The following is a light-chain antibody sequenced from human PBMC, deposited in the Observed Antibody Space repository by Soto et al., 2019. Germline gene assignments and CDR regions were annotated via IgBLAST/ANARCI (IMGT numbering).Light chain of an antibody. CDR3: QQSYSSPWT. V-gene: IGKV1-39*01. Sequence: DIHLNQSPSSLSASVGDRITITCRASQNIGAYLNWYQHKPGRAPRFLIYSVSTLQSWVPSRFNGSGSGTDFTLTISSLQPEDFASYYCQQSYSSPWTFGQGTKVDI. CDR1: QNIGAY. J-gene: IGKJ1*01. CDR2: SVS.